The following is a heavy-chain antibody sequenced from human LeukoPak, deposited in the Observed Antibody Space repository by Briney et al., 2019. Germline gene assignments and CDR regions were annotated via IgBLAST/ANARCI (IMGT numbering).Heavy chain of an antibody. CDR2: INPSGGST. Sequence: GASVQVSCKASGYTFTSYYMHWVRQAPGQGLEWMGIINPSGGSTKYAQKFQGRVTMTRDTSTSTVYMELSSLRSEDTAVYYCAKGVLLWNPDDAFDIWGQGTMVTVSS. J-gene: IGHJ3*02. D-gene: IGHD3-10*01. CDR3: AKGVLLWNPDDAFDI. CDR1: GYTFTSYY. V-gene: IGHV1-46*01.